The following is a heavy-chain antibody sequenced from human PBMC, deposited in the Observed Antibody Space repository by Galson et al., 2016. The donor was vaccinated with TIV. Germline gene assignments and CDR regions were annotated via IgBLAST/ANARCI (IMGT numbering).Heavy chain of an antibody. CDR2: IYPDGAT. J-gene: IGHJ4*02. V-gene: IGHV3-53*01. CDR1: GFTVQRNF. CDR3: VRAETPNNADD. Sequence: SLRLSCAASGFTVQRNFMSWVRQAPGEGLEWVSIIYPDGATFYAESMKGRFGISRDTSQNTLSHQMNSLRAEDTALYYCVRAETPNNADDWGPGTLVTVSS. D-gene: IGHD1-14*01.